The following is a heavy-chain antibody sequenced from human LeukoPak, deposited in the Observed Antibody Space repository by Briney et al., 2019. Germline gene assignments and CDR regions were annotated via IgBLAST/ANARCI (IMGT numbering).Heavy chain of an antibody. CDR1: GYTFTSYG. D-gene: IGHD6-6*01. J-gene: IGHJ4*02. V-gene: IGHV1-69*05. CDR3: ARGRSMAVLNYFDY. CDR2: IIPSFRTT. Sequence: SVKVSCKASGYTFTSYGISWVRQAPGQGLEWMGGIIPSFRTTNYAQKFQGRVTISTDKSTSTAYMELSSLRSDDTAVYYCARGRSMAVLNYFDYWGQGTLVTVSS.